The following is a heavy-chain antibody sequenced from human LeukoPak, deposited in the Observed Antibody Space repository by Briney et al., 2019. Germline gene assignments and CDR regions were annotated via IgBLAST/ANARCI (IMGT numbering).Heavy chain of an antibody. CDR2: TSADGIFS. D-gene: IGHD5-12*01. V-gene: IGHV3-74*01. CDR1: GFSFSSHW. CDR3: AKGPFRPNNIVRTSGRPYYFDY. Sequence: GGSLRLSCEASGFSFSSHWMHWVRQSPGKGLVWVSRTSADGIFSGYADFVKGRFSISRDNDNNTLYLQMNSLRAEDTALYYCAKGPFRPNNIVRTSGRPYYFDYWGQGTLVTVSS. J-gene: IGHJ4*02.